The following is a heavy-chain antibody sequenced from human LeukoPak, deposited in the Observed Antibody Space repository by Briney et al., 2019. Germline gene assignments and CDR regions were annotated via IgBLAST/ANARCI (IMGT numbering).Heavy chain of an antibody. CDR1: GFTFSSYG. CDR2: IRYDGSNK. D-gene: IGHD4-17*01. V-gene: IGHV3-30*02. J-gene: IGHJ3*02. CDR3: AGDYGDYNDAFDI. Sequence: GGSLRLSCAASGFTFSSYGMHWVRQAPGKGLEWVAFIRYDGSNKYYADSVKGRFTISRDNSKNTLYLQMNSLRAEDTAVYYCAGDYGDYNDAFDIWGQGTMVTVSS.